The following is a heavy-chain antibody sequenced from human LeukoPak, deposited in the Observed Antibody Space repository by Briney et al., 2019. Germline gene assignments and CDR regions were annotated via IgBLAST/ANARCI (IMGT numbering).Heavy chain of an antibody. D-gene: IGHD6-19*01. CDR1: GFTFSSYW. J-gene: IGHJ3*02. CDR2: IISDGSRT. Sequence: PGGSLRLSCAASGFTFSSYWMHWVRQAPGKGLVWVSRIISDGSRTGYADSVKGRFTISRDNAKNKLYLQMNSLRAEDTAVYYCAREDVKIAVAASGPFDIWGQGTMVTVSS. CDR3: AREDVKIAVAASGPFDI. V-gene: IGHV3-74*01.